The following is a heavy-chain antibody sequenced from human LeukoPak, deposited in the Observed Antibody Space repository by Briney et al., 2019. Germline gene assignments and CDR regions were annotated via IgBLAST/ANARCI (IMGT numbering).Heavy chain of an antibody. Sequence: GGSLRLSCAASGFTFSSYAMSWVRQAPGKGLEWVSAISGSGGSTYYADSVKGRFTISRDNSKNTLYLQMNSLRAEDTAVYYCAKDVLRYSDWSSSADYFDYWGQGTLVTVSS. V-gene: IGHV3-23*01. CDR2: ISGSGGST. CDR1: GFTFSSYA. D-gene: IGHD3-9*01. CDR3: AKDVLRYSDWSSSADYFDY. J-gene: IGHJ4*02.